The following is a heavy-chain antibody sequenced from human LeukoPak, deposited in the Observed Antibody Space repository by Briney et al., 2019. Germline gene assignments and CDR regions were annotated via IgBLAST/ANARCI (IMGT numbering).Heavy chain of an antibody. J-gene: IGHJ4*02. CDR2: MSPGSGYT. D-gene: IGHD6-25*01. CDR3: ARGIEAGVDY. CDR1: GYTFTNYD. Sequence: ASVKVSCKTSGYTFTNYDINWVRQAPGPGLEWLGWMSPGSGYTGYAQKFQGRVTMTRDISITTAYVELSSLRSEDAAVYYCARGIEAGVDYWGQGTLVTVPS. V-gene: IGHV1-8*02.